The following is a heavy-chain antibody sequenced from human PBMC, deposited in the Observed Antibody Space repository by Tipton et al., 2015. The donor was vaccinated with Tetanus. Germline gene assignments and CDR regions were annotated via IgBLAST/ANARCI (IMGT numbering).Heavy chain of an antibody. V-gene: IGHV4-39*01. D-gene: IGHD4-17*01. Sequence: TLSLTCTVSGGSITSDNHYWNWIRQPPGKGLEWIGSSYDGGTTQSSPSLKSRVTIYVDSSTNQFSLRLNSVTAADTAVYFCARLYRPRRYYGDFTDYWGQGTLVTVSS. J-gene: IGHJ4*02. CDR2: SYDGGTT. CDR1: GGSITSDNHY. CDR3: ARLYRPRRYYGDFTDY.